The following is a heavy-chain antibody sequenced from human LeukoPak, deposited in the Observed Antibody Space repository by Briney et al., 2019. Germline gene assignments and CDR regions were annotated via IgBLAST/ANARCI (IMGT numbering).Heavy chain of an antibody. J-gene: IGHJ4*02. CDR1: GGSISSYY. V-gene: IGHV4-59*08. CDR2: IYYSGST. D-gene: IGHD5-18*01. Sequence: PSETLSLTCTVSGGSISSYYWSWIRQPPGKGLEWIGYIYYSGSTNYNPSLKSRVTISVDTSKNQFSLKLSSVTAADTAVYYCARSSTIHGHFDYWGQGTLVTVPS. CDR3: ARSSTIHGHFDY.